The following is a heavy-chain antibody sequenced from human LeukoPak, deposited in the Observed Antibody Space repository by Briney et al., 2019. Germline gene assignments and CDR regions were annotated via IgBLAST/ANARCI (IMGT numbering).Heavy chain of an antibody. CDR2: ISYDGSNK. V-gene: IGHV3-30*18. J-gene: IGHJ4*02. CDR1: GFTFSSYG. Sequence: PGGSLRLSCAASGFTFSSYGMHWVRQAPGKGLEWVAVISYDGSNKYYADSVKGRFTISRDNSKNTLYPQMNSLRAEDTAVYYCAKVHSSSWYPIDYWGQGTLVTVSS. CDR3: AKVHSSSWYPIDY. D-gene: IGHD6-13*01.